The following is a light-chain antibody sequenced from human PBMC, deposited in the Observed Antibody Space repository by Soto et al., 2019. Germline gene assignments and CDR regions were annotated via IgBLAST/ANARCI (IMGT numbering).Light chain of an antibody. CDR1: SSDVGSYNL. CDR2: GVT. CDR3: CSYAGSNTYV. V-gene: IGLV2-23*02. Sequence: QSALTQPASVSGSPGQSITISCTGTSSDVGSYNLVSWYQQHPGKAPKFMIYGVTKRPSGVSNRFSGSKSGNTASLTISGLQAEDEADYYCCSYAGSNTYVFGTGTNLTVL. J-gene: IGLJ1*01.